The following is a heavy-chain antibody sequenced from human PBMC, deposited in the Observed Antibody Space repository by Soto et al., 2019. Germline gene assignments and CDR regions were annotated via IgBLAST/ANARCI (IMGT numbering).Heavy chain of an antibody. Sequence: EVQLVESGGGLVQPGGSLRLSCEASGFTFNNYWVHWVRQPPGKGLVWVSRINTDGSWTNYADSVKGRFTMSRDNAKNTPYLQMNSLGDEDTAVYSCARAPGCGGGSCYSGHRYYGMDVWGQGATVTVSS. J-gene: IGHJ6*02. D-gene: IGHD2-15*01. CDR3: ARAPGCGGGSCYSGHRYYGMDV. V-gene: IGHV3-74*01. CDR2: INTDGSWT. CDR1: GFTFNNYW.